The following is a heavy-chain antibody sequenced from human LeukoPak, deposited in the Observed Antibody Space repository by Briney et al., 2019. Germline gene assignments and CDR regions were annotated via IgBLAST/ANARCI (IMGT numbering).Heavy chain of an antibody. D-gene: IGHD7-27*01. CDR3: ATRKLGNDY. CDR2: IYTSGST. J-gene: IGHJ4*02. Sequence: NASETLSLTCTVSGGSISSYYWSWIRQPAGKGLEWIGRIYTSGSTNYNPSLKSRVTISADTSKNQFSLKLYSVTAADTAVYYCATRKLGNDYWGQGTLVTVSS. CDR1: GGSISSYY. V-gene: IGHV4-4*07.